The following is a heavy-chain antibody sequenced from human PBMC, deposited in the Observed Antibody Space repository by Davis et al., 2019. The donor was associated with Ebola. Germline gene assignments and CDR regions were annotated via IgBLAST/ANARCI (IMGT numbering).Heavy chain of an antibody. CDR1: GFTFSSYN. V-gene: IGHV3-48*01. D-gene: IGHD5-12*01. J-gene: IGHJ4*02. Sequence: GGSLRLSCAASGFTFSSYNMNWVRQAPGKGLEWVSYISSSSITIYYADSVKGRFTISRDNSKNTLYLQMNSLRAEDTAVYYCAKDVATAEDYWGQGTLVTVSS. CDR3: AKDVATAEDY. CDR2: ISSSSITI.